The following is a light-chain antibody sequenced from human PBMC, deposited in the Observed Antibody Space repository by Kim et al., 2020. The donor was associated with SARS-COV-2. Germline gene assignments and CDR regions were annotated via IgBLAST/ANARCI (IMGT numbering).Light chain of an antibody. J-gene: IGLJ2*01. CDR1: SLRSYY. V-gene: IGLV3-19*01. CDR3: NSRDNSDNHVL. Sequence: SSELTQDPVVSVALGQTVRITCQVDSLRSYYATWYQQKPRQAPLLVIYGKNNRPSGIPDRFSGSSSGSTASLTITGAQAEDEADYYCNSRDNSDNHVLFGGGTQLTVL. CDR2: GKN.